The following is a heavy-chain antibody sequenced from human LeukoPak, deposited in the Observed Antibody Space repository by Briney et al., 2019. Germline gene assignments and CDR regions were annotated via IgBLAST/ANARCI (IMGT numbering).Heavy chain of an antibody. D-gene: IGHD6-13*01. Sequence: GGSLRLSCAAAGFTFSDYWMTWVRQTPGKGLECVANINQYGGEISYVDSVKGRFTISRDNAKNSLSLQMSSLRVEDTAVYYCVKGPLITAAGTYWGQGTLVTVSS. J-gene: IGHJ4*02. CDR3: VKGPLITAAGTY. V-gene: IGHV3-7*03. CDR2: INQYGGEI. CDR1: GFTFSDYW.